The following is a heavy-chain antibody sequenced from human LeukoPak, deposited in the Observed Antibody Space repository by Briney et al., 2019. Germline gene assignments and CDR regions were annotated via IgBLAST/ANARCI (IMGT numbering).Heavy chain of an antibody. CDR1: GFTFDDHG. CDR3: AKGGYTTCFDS. J-gene: IGHJ5*01. Sequence: GGSLRLSCAASGFTFDDHGMSWVRQVPGKGLEWVSNIRSNGADTYYTDSVKGRFIISRDSSKNTVYLDLSSLRAEDTAVYYCAKGGYTTCFDSWGQGTLVTVSS. CDR2: IRSNGADT. D-gene: IGHD6-13*01. V-gene: IGHV3-23*01.